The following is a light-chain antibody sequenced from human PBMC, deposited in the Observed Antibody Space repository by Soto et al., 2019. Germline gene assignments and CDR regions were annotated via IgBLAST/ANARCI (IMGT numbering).Light chain of an antibody. CDR2: DAS. CDR1: QCIVIW. V-gene: IGKV1-5*01. J-gene: IGKJ1*01. Sequence: DIQMTQSPSTLSASVLYIVSITFRSSQCIVIWLALYQQKPGKAPKFLIYDASSLESGVPSRFSGSGSGTVFTLTISSLQPDDFATYYCQKYNSYSRKFGQGTKVDIK. CDR3: QKYNSYSRK.